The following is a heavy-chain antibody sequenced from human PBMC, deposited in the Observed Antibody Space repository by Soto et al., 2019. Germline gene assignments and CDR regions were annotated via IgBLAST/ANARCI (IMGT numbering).Heavy chain of an antibody. CDR3: AASCVGCGGFNSYGMDV. V-gene: IGHV4-31*03. CDR2: IYYSGTT. J-gene: IGHJ6*02. Sequence: QVQLQESGPGLVKPSQTLSLTCSVSGASISSGGYYWNWIRQHPGKGLEWIGYIYYSGTTYYNPSLKSRFTISVDTSKNQFSLKLGSVTAADTAVYYCAASCVGCGGFNSYGMDVWGQGTTVTVSS. CDR1: GASISSGGYY. D-gene: IGHD2-21*01.